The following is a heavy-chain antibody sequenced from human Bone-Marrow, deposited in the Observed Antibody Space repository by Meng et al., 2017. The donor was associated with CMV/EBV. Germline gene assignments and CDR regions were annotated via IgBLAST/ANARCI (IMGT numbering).Heavy chain of an antibody. CDR3: ASETYYDFWSGYYS. V-gene: IGHV3-74*01. J-gene: IGHJ4*02. CDR2: INTDGSST. D-gene: IGHD3-3*01. Sequence: GGSLRLSCAASGFTFSNYWMHWVRQAPGKGLIWVSRINTDGSSTNYADSVKGRFTISRDNSKNTLYLQMNSLRAEDTAVYYCASETYYDFWSGYYSWGQGTLVTVSS. CDR1: GFTFSNYW.